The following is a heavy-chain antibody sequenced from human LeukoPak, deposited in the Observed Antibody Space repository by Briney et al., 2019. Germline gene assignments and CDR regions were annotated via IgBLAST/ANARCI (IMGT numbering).Heavy chain of an antibody. J-gene: IGHJ6*03. V-gene: IGHV1-2*06. D-gene: IGHD2-15*01. CDR1: GYTFTGYY. Sequence: ASVKVSCKASGYTFTGYYMHWVRQAPGQGLEWMGRINPNSGGTNYAQKFQGRVTMTRDTSISTAYVELSRLRSDDTAVYYCARLDIVVVVADMDVWGKGTTVTVSS. CDR3: ARLDIVVVVADMDV. CDR2: INPNSGGT.